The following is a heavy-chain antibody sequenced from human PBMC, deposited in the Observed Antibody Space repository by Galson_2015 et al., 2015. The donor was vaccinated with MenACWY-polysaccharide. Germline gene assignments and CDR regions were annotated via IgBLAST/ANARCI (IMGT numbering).Heavy chain of an antibody. Sequence: EWLGRTYYRSKWNHDYAVSVKSRITITPDTSNNQVSLQLLSVTPEDTGVYFCAREPKQLPSPYSYYFYMDVWGKGTAVTVSS. CDR2: TYYRSKWNH. J-gene: IGHJ6*03. V-gene: IGHV6-1*01. CDR3: AREPKQLPSPYSYYFYMDV. D-gene: IGHD5-24*01.